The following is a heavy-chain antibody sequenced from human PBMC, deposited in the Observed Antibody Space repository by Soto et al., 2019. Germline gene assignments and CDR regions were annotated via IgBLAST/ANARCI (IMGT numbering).Heavy chain of an antibody. J-gene: IGHJ1*01. CDR1: GYTFTSYG. CDR3: ARAHTATTARPNFQH. V-gene: IGHV1-18*01. Sequence: ASVKVSCKASGYTFTSYGISWVRQAPGQGLEWMGWISAYNGNTNYAQKLQGRVTMTTDTSTSTAYMELRSLRSDDTAVYYCARAHTATTARPNFQHWGQGTLVTVSS. CDR2: ISAYNGNT. D-gene: IGHD6-6*01.